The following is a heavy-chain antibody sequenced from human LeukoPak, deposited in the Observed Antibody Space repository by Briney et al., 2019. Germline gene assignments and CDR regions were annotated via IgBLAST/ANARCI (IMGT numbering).Heavy chain of an antibody. CDR1: GFTFSSYW. V-gene: IGHV3-7*01. CDR3: ARMKSWELPVSATKYYYGMDV. Sequence: GGSLRLSCAASGFTFSSYWMSWVRQAPGKGLEWVANIKQDGSEKYYVDSVKGRFTISRDNAKNSLYLQMNSLRAEDTAVYYCARMKSWELPVSATKYYYGMDVWGQGTTVTVSS. J-gene: IGHJ6*02. CDR2: IKQDGSEK. D-gene: IGHD1-26*01.